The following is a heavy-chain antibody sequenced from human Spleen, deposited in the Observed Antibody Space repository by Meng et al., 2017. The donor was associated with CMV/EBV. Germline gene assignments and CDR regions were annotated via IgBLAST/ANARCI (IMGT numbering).Heavy chain of an antibody. V-gene: IGHV3-21*01. CDR2: ISSSSSSI. CDR1: SYR. J-gene: IGHJ4*02. D-gene: IGHD2-2*02. Sequence: SYRLNWVRQAPGKGLQWVSSISSSSSSIYYADSVKGRFTISRDNAKNSLYLQMNSLRAEDTAVYYCARDMGLGYCSSTSCYTLPGYWGQGTLVTVSS. CDR3: ARDMGLGYCSSTSCYTLPGY.